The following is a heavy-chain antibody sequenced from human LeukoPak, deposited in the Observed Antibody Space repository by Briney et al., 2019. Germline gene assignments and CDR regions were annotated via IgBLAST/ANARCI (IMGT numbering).Heavy chain of an antibody. Sequence: SVKVSCKAAGGTFSSYAISWVRQAPGQGLEWMGRIIPILGIANYAQKFQGRVTITADKSTSTAYMGLSSLRSEDTAVYYCARVYCSSTSCASHYYGMDVWGQGTTVTVSS. CDR1: GGTFSSYA. CDR2: IIPILGIA. CDR3: ARVYCSSTSCASHYYGMDV. D-gene: IGHD2-2*01. J-gene: IGHJ6*02. V-gene: IGHV1-69*04.